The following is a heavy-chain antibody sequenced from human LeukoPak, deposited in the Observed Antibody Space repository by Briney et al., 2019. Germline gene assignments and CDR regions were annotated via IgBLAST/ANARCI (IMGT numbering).Heavy chain of an antibody. D-gene: IGHD6-13*01. V-gene: IGHV3-48*01. Sequence: PGGSLRLSCAVSGFSFSTYSWNWVRQTPGKGLEWISYISRRGETIFYADSVKGRFTISRDNVNSFLYLQMNSLRAEDTALYYCARISKCSSRYDVMGAQGTLVTVSS. J-gene: IGHJ4*02. CDR3: ARISKCSSRYDVM. CDR1: GFSFSTYS. CDR2: ISRRGETI.